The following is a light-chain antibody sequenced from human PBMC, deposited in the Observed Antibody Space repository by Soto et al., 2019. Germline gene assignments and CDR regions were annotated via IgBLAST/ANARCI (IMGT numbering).Light chain of an antibody. CDR3: QQYNHWPQT. CDR2: GAS. CDR1: QSVSSN. Sequence: EIVMTQSPGTLSLSPGERATLSCRASQSVSSNLAWYQQIPGQAPRLLIYGASTRATGVPARFSGSGSGTEFTLAIGCLQSEYFAVYYCQQYNHWPQTFGLGTKV. V-gene: IGKV3-15*01. J-gene: IGKJ1*01.